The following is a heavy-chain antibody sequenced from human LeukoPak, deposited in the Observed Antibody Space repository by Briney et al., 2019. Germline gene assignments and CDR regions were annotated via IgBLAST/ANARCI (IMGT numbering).Heavy chain of an antibody. J-gene: IGHJ4*02. CDR3: ARRVLGDY. Sequence: KVSCKASGHSFTSYWIGWVRHLPRRGREWVGIIYPGDSHTRYSPSFQGQVTISADKSISTAYPQWSSLKASDTAMYYCARRVLGDYWGQGTLVTVSS. V-gene: IGHV5-51*01. CDR2: IYPGDSHT. D-gene: IGHD2-8*02. CDR1: GHSFTSYW.